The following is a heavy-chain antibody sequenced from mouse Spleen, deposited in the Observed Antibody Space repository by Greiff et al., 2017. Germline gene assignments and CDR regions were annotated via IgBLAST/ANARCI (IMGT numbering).Heavy chain of an antibody. J-gene: IGHJ4*01. Sequence: EVNVVESGGDLVKPGGSLKLSCAASGFTFSSYGMSWVRQTPDKRLEWVATISSGGSYTYYPDSVKGRFTISRDNAKNTLYLQMSSLKSEDTAMYYCARQRGPGDYAMDYWGQGTSVTVSS. V-gene: IGHV5-6*01. CDR3: ARQRGPGDYAMDY. CDR1: GFTFSSYG. D-gene: IGHD3-3*01. CDR2: ISSGGSYT.